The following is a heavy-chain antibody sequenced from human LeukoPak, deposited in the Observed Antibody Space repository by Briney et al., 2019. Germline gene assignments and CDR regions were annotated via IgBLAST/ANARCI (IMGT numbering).Heavy chain of an antibody. V-gene: IGHV4-38-2*02. J-gene: IGHJ4*02. CDR1: GYSISTSYY. CDR2: IYYSGST. Sequence: SETLSLTCTVSGYSISTSYYWGWIRQPPGKGLEWIGSIYYSGSTYYNPSLKSRVTISVDTSKNQFSLKLSSVTAADTAVYYCASSWYGMDYWGQGTLVTVSS. D-gene: IGHD6-13*01. CDR3: ASSWYGMDY.